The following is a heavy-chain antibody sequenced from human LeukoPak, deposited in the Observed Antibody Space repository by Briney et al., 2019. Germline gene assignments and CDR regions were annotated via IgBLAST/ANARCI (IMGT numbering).Heavy chain of an antibody. V-gene: IGHV3-33*01. CDR3: ARGGYDSSGYTYYYYYGMDV. Sequence: PGGSLRLSCAASGFTFSSYGMHWVRQAPGKGLEWVAVIWYDGSNKYYADSVKGRFTISRDNSKNTLYLQMNSLRAEDTAVYYCARGGYDSSGYTYYYYYGMDVWGQGTTVTVSS. D-gene: IGHD3-22*01. J-gene: IGHJ6*02. CDR2: IWYDGSNK. CDR1: GFTFSSYG.